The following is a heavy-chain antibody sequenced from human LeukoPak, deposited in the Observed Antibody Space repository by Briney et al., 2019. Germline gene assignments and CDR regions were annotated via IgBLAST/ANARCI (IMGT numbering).Heavy chain of an antibody. CDR2: IIPIFGTA. J-gene: IGHJ6*03. CDR1: GGTFSSYA. V-gene: IGHV1-69*01. D-gene: IGHD6-13*01. Sequence: GASVKVSCKASGGTFSSYAISWVRQAPGQGLEWMGGIIPIFGTANYAQKFQGRVTITADESTSTAYMELSSLRSEDTAVYYCARGLYSSSWSLDYYYYYYMDVWGKGTTVTISS. CDR3: ARGLYSSSWSLDYYYYYYMDV.